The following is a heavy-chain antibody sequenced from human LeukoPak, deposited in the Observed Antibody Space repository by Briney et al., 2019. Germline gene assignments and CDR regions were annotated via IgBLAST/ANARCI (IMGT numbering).Heavy chain of an antibody. CDR1: GFTFSSYA. V-gene: IGHV3-21*01. Sequence: GGSLRLSCAASGFTFSSYAMSWVRQAPGKGLEWVSSISSSSSYIYYADSVKGRFTISRDNAKNSLYLQMNSLRAEDTAVYYCARAKFYSNPIPFDYWGQGTLVTVSS. CDR3: ARAKFYSNPIPFDY. CDR2: ISSSSSYI. D-gene: IGHD4-11*01. J-gene: IGHJ4*02.